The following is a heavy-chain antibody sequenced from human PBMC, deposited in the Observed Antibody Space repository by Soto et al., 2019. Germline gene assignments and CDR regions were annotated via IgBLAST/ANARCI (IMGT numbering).Heavy chain of an antibody. Sequence: SETLSLTCTVSGGSMRNYFWTWIRQPPGKGLEWIGYIHYSGTTSFFPSYNPSLRSRVTISEDTSKNQFSLKLLSVTTADTAVYFCAAGEASSRNLAPYYLGFWGQGTLVTVSS. J-gene: IGHJ4*02. D-gene: IGHD6-13*01. CDR2: IHYSGTT. CDR1: GGSMRNYF. CDR3: AAGEASSRNLAPYYLGF. V-gene: IGHV4-59*01.